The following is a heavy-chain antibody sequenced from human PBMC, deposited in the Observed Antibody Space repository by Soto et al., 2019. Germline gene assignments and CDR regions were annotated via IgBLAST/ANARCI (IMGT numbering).Heavy chain of an antibody. CDR2: IYWDDDK. D-gene: IGHD3-10*01. J-gene: IGHJ5*02. Sequence: QITLKESGPTLVKPTQTLTLTFTFSGFSLITSGVGVGWIRQPPGKALEWLALIYWDDDKRYSPSLKSRLTITKDTSKSQVVLTMTNMDPVDTATYYCVHRPNYYGSESYYYPWGQGTLVTVSS. V-gene: IGHV2-5*02. CDR3: VHRPNYYGSESYYYP. CDR1: GFSLITSGVG.